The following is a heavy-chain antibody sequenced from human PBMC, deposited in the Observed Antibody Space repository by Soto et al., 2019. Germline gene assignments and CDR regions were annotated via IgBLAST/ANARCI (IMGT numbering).Heavy chain of an antibody. V-gene: IGHV4-4*07. Sequence: SETLSLTCSVSGGSMGKFYWSWIRKTAGKGLEWMGRVYATGTSDYNPSLRSRIAMSVDISKKTFSLRLRSVTAADTGVYYCVRDGSKTLRDCFDPWGQGILVT. D-gene: IGHD4-17*01. CDR2: VYATGTS. CDR1: GGSMGKFY. J-gene: IGHJ5*02. CDR3: VRDGSKTLRDCFDP.